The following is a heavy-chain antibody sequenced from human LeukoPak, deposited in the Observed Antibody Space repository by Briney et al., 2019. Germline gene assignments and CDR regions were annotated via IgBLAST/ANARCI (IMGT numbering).Heavy chain of an antibody. V-gene: IGHV3-7*03. CDR2: IKQDGSEK. D-gene: IGHD2-2*01. CDR3: ASQPAAADVDY. Sequence: PGGSLRHSCATSGFTFSNFWMTWVRQAPGKGLEWVANIKQDGSEKNYVESVKGRFTISRDNAKNSLYLQMNGLRAEDTAVYYCASQPAAADVDYWGQGTLVTVSS. CDR1: GFTFSNFW. J-gene: IGHJ4*02.